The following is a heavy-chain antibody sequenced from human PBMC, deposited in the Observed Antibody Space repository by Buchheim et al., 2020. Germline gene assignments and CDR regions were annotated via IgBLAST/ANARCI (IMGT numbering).Heavy chain of an antibody. CDR3: ARVNSGSAPGRWLDA. D-gene: IGHD1-26*01. Sequence: QSQVVQSGSEVKKPGASVTLSCKASGYSFSSYGITWVRRAPGQGLEWIGWINTYNGFTKYAQKFQGRVTLTTDRPTSTAYMDLRSLRSDDTAVYHCARVNSGSAPGRWLDAWGQGTL. V-gene: IGHV1-18*01. J-gene: IGHJ5*02. CDR2: INTYNGFT. CDR1: GYSFSSYG.